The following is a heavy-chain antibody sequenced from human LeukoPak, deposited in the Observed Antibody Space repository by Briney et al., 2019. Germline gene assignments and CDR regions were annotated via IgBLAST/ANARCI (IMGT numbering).Heavy chain of an antibody. D-gene: IGHD2-15*01. CDR1: GYTFTSYY. CDR2: INPSGGST. Sequence: ASVKVSCKASGYTFTSYYMHWVRQAPGQGLEWMGIINPSGGSTSYAQKFQGRVTMTRDTSTSTVYMELSSLRSEDTAVYYCARDPYRTRSCSGGRCYSGWFDPWGQGTLVTVSS. J-gene: IGHJ5*02. V-gene: IGHV1-46*01. CDR3: ARDPYRTRSCSGGRCYSGWFDP.